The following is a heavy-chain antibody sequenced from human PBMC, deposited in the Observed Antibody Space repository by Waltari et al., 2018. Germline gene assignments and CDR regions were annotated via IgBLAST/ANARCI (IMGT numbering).Heavy chain of an antibody. CDR3: ARAEVWEPSGGNY. J-gene: IGHJ4*02. CDR1: GFPFKRSA. Sequence: QVQLVESGGGLVQPGRALRLSCAASGFPFKRSALHWVRQGPGKGLEWVAVISYDGSNKYYADSVKGRVTISRDNSKNTLYLQMNSLRAEDTAVYYCARAEVWEPSGGNYWGQGTLVTVSS. V-gene: IGHV3-30-3*01. CDR2: ISYDGSNK. D-gene: IGHD1-26*01.